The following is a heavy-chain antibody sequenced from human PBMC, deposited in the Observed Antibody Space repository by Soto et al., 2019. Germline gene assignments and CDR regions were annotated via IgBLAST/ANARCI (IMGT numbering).Heavy chain of an antibody. Sequence: ASVKVSCKASGYTFTSYGISWVRQAPGQGLEWMGWISAYNGNTNYAQKLQGRVTMTTDTSTSTAYMELRSLRSDDTAVYYCATRYSGGPYYYGMDVWGQGTTVTVSS. D-gene: IGHD3-10*01. CDR1: GYTFTSYG. V-gene: IGHV1-18*04. CDR3: ATRYSGGPYYYGMDV. J-gene: IGHJ6*02. CDR2: ISAYNGNT.